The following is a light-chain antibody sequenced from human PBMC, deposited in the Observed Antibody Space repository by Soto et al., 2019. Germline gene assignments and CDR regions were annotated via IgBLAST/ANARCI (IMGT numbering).Light chain of an antibody. CDR3: AAWDDSLNGWV. CDR1: SSNIGSNS. Sequence: QSVLTQPPSASGTPGQGVTISCSGSSSNIGSNSVSWYQQLPGTAPKVIIYNSNQRPSGVPDRFSGSKSGTSASLAISGLQSEDEADYYCAAWDDSLNGWVFGGGTKLTVL. CDR2: NSN. J-gene: IGLJ3*02. V-gene: IGLV1-44*01.